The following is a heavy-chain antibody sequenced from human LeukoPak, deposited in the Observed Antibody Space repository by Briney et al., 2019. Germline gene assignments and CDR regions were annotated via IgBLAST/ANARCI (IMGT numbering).Heavy chain of an antibody. CDR2: INSDGSIT. CDR3: ARALLVRNGYNYSPNYFDY. D-gene: IGHD5-24*01. CDR1: GFTFSSYW. J-gene: IGHJ4*02. Sequence: GGTLRLSCAASGFTFSSYWTHWVRPAPGKGRWWVSRINSDGSITTYAGSVRGRFTISRDNAKSALYLQMNSLRAEDTAVYYCARALLVRNGYNYSPNYFDYWGQGTLVTV. V-gene: IGHV3-74*01.